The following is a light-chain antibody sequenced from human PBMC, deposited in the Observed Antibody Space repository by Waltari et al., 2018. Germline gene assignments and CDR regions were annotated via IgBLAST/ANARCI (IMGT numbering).Light chain of an antibody. CDR2: VNSDGSH. CDR3: ETGGHGTWV. V-gene: IGLV4-69*01. CDR1: SGPSSNI. J-gene: IGLJ3*02. Sequence: QLVLTQSPAASASLGAPVKLTCTLTSGPSSNIIAWLQQQPGKGPRYLMKVNSDGSHRTGDEIPDRFSGSSSGAERYLTISSLQSEDEADYYCETGGHGTWVFGGGTKLTVL.